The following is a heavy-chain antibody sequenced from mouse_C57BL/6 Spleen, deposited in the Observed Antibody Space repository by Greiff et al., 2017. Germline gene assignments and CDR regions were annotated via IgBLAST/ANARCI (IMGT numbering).Heavy chain of an antibody. J-gene: IGHJ4*01. CDR2: IHPTSGSP. D-gene: IGHD1-1*01. V-gene: IGHV1-64*01. Sequence: QVQLQQPGAELVKPGASVKLSCKASGYTFTSYWMPWVKQRPGQGLEWIGMIHPTSGSPNYNEKFTSKATLSVDNSSSPADMQLSSLTAEDSAVYYCARGYYDGSSYYAMDYWGQGTSVTVSS. CDR1: GYTFTSYW. CDR3: ARGYYDGSSYYAMDY.